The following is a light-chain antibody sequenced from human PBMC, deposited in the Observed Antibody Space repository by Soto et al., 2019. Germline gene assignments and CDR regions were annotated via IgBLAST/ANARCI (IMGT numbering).Light chain of an antibody. Sequence: EIVLTQSPGTLSLSPGERATLSRRASQSVSSSYLAWYQQKPGQAPRLLIYGASIRATGIPDRFSGSGSGTDFTLSISRLETEDYAVYYCQQYGSSPPVTFGGRTKVEIK. CDR2: GAS. CDR3: QQYGSSPPVT. J-gene: IGKJ4*01. CDR1: QSVSSSY. V-gene: IGKV3-20*01.